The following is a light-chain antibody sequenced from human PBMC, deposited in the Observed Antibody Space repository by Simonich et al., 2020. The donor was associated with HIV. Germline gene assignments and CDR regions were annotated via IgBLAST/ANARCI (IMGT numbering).Light chain of an antibody. CDR2: QDN. J-gene: IGLJ1*01. CDR3: QAWDSSLYV. Sequence: SYELTQPPSVSVSPGQTASITCSGEKLGDKFACWYQQKPGQSPVLVMYQDNKRPSGIPERFSGSNSGNTATLTISGTQAMDEADYYCQAWDSSLYVFGTGTKVTVL. CDR1: KLGDKF. V-gene: IGLV3-1*01.